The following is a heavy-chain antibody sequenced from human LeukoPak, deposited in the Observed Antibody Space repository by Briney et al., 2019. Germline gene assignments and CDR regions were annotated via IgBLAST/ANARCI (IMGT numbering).Heavy chain of an antibody. V-gene: IGHV4-38-2*02. CDR2: IYHSGST. J-gene: IGHJ4*02. D-gene: IGHD3-22*01. CDR1: GYSISSGYY. Sequence: SETLSLTCSVSGYSISSGYYWGWIRQPPGMGLEWIGNIYHSGSTYYNPSLKSRVTISLDTSKNQFSLKLSSVTAADTAVYYCARLPEYYYDSTDYWGQGTLVTVSS. CDR3: ARLPEYYYDSTDY.